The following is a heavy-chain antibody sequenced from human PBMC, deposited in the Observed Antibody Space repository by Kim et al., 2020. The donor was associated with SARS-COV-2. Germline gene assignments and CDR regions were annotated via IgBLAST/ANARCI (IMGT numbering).Heavy chain of an antibody. V-gene: IGHV7-4-1*02. CDR3: ASWRVLSGSPSDAFDI. CDR1: GYTFTSYA. CDR2: INTNTGNP. Sequence: ASVKVSCKASGYTFTSYAMNWVRQAPGQGLEWMGWINTNTGNPTYAQGFTGRFVFSLDTSVSTAYLQISSLKAEDTAVYYCASWRVLSGSPSDAFDIWGQGTMVTVSS. D-gene: IGHD1-26*01. J-gene: IGHJ3*02.